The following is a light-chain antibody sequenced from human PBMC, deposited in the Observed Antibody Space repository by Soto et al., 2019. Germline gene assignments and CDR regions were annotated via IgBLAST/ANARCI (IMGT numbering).Light chain of an antibody. V-gene: IGLV2-14*02. J-gene: IGLJ1*01. Sequence: QSALTQPASVSGSPGQSITISCTGTSSDVGTYYLVSWYQQHPGKVPKVMIYEGTKRPSGVSDRFSGSKSGTSASLAISGLQSEDEATYFCAAWDVSLKGFVFGTGTKLTVL. CDR2: EGT. CDR1: SSDVGTYYL. CDR3: AAWDVSLKGFV.